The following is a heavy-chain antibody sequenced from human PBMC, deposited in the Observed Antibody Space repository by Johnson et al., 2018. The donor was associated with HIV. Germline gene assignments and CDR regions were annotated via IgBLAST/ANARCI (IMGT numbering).Heavy chain of an antibody. CDR2: IYSGGST. D-gene: IGHD2-15*01. V-gene: IGHV3-66*01. J-gene: IGHJ3*02. CDR3: ARFDEGWTAFDI. Sequence: VQLVESGGGLVQPGGSLRLSCAVSGFTFSSYWMHWVRQAPGKGLEWVSVIYSGGSTYYADSVKGRFTISRDNSKNTLYLQMNSLRAEDTAVYYCARFDEGWTAFDIWGQGTMVTVSS. CDR1: GFTFSSYW.